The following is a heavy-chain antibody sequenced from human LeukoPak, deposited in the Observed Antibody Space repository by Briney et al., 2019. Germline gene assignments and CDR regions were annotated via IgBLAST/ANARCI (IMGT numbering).Heavy chain of an antibody. CDR2: IFYSGTT. J-gene: IGHJ4*02. D-gene: IGHD3-22*01. Sequence: SETLSLTCTVSGGSISSYYWSWIRQPPGKGLEWIGFIFYSGTTNYNPSLKSQVTISVDTSKNQFSLKLSSVTAADTDVYYCARGGWNKFDYWGQGTLVTVSS. V-gene: IGHV4-59*01. CDR3: ARGGWNKFDY. CDR1: GGSISSYY.